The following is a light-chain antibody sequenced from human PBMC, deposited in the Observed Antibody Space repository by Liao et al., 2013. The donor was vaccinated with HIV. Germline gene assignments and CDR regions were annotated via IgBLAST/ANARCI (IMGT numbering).Light chain of an antibody. V-gene: IGLV3-21*01. CDR1: NIGSES. J-gene: IGLJ1*01. Sequence: SYVLSQPPSVSVAPGQTARITCGGDNIGSESVHWYQQRPGQAPVLVIYYDNDRPSGIPGRFSGSNSGNTATLTISGTQAMDEADYYCQAWDTSTVVFGTGTKVSVL. CDR3: QAWDTSTVV. CDR2: YDN.